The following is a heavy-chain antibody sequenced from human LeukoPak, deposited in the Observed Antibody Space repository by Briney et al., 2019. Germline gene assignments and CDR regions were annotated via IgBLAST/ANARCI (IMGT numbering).Heavy chain of an antibody. CDR2: INHSGST. Sequence: PSETLSLTCSVSDGSISSSSYYWSWIRQPPGKGLEWIGEINHSGSTNYNPSLKSRVTISVDTSKNQFSLKLSSVTAADTAVYYCARGPPPSTYNWNYGGAGRNYFDYWGQGTLVTVSS. CDR3: ARGPPPSTYNWNYGGAGRNYFDY. V-gene: IGHV4-39*07. J-gene: IGHJ4*02. CDR1: DGSISSSSYY. D-gene: IGHD1-7*01.